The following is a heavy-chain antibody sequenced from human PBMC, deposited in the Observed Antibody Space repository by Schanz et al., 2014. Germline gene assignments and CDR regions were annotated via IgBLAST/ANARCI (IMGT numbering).Heavy chain of an antibody. J-gene: IGHJ3*02. CDR2: INSAGSNT. V-gene: IGHV3-74*01. CDR1: GFTFSSHC. D-gene: IGHD4-17*01. CDR3: ARKMNVGVYGGKEQDSLDI. Sequence: EVQLVQSGGGLVQPGGSLRLSCAASGFTFSSHCMHWVRQDPGKGLVWVARINSAGSNTDYADSVTGRFTISRDNAKNTIYLQMNTLRAEDTAVYYCARKMNVGVYGGKEQDSLDIWGQGTMVTVSS.